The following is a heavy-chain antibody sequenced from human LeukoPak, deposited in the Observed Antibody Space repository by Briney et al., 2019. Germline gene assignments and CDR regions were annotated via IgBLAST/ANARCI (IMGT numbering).Heavy chain of an antibody. CDR1: GGTFSSYA. CDR3: ARGGGVLGKYCSSTSCYGGHY. CDR2: IIPIFGTA. D-gene: IGHD2-2*01. J-gene: IGHJ4*02. Sequence: SVKVSCKASGGTFSSYAISWVRQAPGQGLEWMGGIIPIFGTANYAQKFQGRVTITTDESTSTAYMELSSLRSEDTAAYYCARGGGVLGKYCSSTSCYGGHYWGQGTLVTVSS. V-gene: IGHV1-69*05.